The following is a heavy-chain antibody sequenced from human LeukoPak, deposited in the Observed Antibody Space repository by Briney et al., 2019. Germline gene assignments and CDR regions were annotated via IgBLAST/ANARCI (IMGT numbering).Heavy chain of an antibody. D-gene: IGHD4-23*01. J-gene: IGHJ4*02. V-gene: IGHV1-18*01. Sequence: ASVKVSCKASGYTFTSYGISWVRQAPGQGLEWMGWISAYNGNTNYAQKFQGRVTITADESTSTAYMELSSLRSEDTAVYYCASDEDGGNSGTFDYWGQGTLVTVSS. CDR3: ASDEDGGNSGTFDY. CDR1: GYTFTSYG. CDR2: ISAYNGNT.